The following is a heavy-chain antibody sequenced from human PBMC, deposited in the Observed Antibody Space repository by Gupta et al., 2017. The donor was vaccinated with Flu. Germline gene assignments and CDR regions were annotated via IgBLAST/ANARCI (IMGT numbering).Heavy chain of an antibody. D-gene: IGHD6-13*01. V-gene: IGHV1-46*01. Sequence: QVQLVQSGAEVKKPGASVKVSCTAAGYTFTSYYMHWVRQAPGQGLEWMGIINPSGGSTSYAQKFQGRVTMTRDTSTSTVYMELSSLRSEDTAVYYCARDSSSSKGGYYYYGMDVWGQGTTVTVSS. CDR2: INPSGGST. CDR3: ARDSSSSKGGYYYYGMDV. CDR1: GYTFTSYY. J-gene: IGHJ6*02.